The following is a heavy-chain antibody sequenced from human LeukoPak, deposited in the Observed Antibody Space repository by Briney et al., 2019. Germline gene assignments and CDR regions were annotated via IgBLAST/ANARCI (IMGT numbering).Heavy chain of an antibody. Sequence: GGSLRLSCAASGFTFDDYAMHWVRQAPGKGLEWVSGISGSGGSTYYADSVKGRFTISRDNSKNTLYLQMNSLRAEDTAVYYCAKDPDIAVEPWGQGTLVTVSS. V-gene: IGHV3-23*01. CDR2: ISGSGGST. J-gene: IGHJ4*02. D-gene: IGHD6-19*01. CDR1: GFTFDDYA. CDR3: AKDPDIAVEP.